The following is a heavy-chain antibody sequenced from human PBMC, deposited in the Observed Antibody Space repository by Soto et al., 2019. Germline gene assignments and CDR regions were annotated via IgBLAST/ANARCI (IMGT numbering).Heavy chain of an antibody. D-gene: IGHD1-1*01. J-gene: IGHJ6*02. CDR1: GFTFRSYA. Sequence: PGGSLRLSCAASGFTFRSYAMHWVRQAPGKGLEWVALIHHDSSNQYYADSVKGRFTISRDNSKNTLDLQMNSLRAEDTAVYYCVKNAWADNLYRGLDVWGQGTTVTVSS. V-gene: IGHV3-30*02. CDR2: IHHDSSNQ. CDR3: VKNAWADNLYRGLDV.